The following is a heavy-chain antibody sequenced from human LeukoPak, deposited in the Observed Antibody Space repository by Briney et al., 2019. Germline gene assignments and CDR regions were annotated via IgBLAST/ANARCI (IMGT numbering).Heavy chain of an antibody. CDR1: GLTFSSYV. J-gene: IGHJ6*03. CDR2: IGGSGGST. CDR3: AKVPMFGYMDV. V-gene: IGHV3-23*01. Sequence: GGSLRLSCVASGLTFSSYVMNWVRQAPGKGLEWVSSIGGSGGSTSYADSVKGRFTISRDNSKNTLYLQMNSLRAEDTAVYYWAKVPMFGYMDVWGKGTTVTVSS. D-gene: IGHD3-10*02.